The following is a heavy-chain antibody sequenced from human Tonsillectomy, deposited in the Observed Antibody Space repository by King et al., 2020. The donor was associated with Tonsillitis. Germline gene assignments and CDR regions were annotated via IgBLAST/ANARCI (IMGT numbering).Heavy chain of an antibody. D-gene: IGHD1-26*01. CDR1: GFTFSSYG. J-gene: IGHJ6*02. Sequence: VQLVEYGGGVVQPGRSLRLSCAASGFTFSSYGMHWVRQAPGKGLAWVAVIWYDGSNKYYADSVKGRFTISRDNSKNTLYLYMNSLRAEDTAVYYCARVKWEQPAYYYYGMDVWGQGTTVTVSS. V-gene: IGHV3-33*01. CDR2: IWYDGSNK. CDR3: ARVKWEQPAYYYYGMDV.